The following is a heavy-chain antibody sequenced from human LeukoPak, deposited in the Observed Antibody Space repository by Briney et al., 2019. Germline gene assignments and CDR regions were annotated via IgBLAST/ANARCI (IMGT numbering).Heavy chain of an antibody. D-gene: IGHD2-15*01. J-gene: IGHJ4*02. V-gene: IGHV3-48*04. CDR1: GFTFSSYS. CDR3: ARDRGGSYSAIDY. CDR2: ISSSSITI. Sequence: GSLRLSCAASGFTFSSYSLNWVRQAPGKGLEWVSFISSSSITIYYADSVKGRFTISRDNTEESLYLQMNSLRAEDTAVYYCARDRGGSYSAIDYWGQGTLVTVSS.